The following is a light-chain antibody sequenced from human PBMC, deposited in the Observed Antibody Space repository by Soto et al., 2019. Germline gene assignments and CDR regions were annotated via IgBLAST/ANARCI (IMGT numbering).Light chain of an antibody. CDR2: KAS. Sequence: DIQMTQSPSTLSASVGDRVTITCRASQSISNWLAWYQQKPGKAPKLLIYKASSLQSGVPSRFSGSGSGTEFTLPISSLQPDDFASYYCQQYNSYPVTFGGGTKVEIK. CDR1: QSISNW. J-gene: IGKJ4*01. V-gene: IGKV1-5*03. CDR3: QQYNSYPVT.